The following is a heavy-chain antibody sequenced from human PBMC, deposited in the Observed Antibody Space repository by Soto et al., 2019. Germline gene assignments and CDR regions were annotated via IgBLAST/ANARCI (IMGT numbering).Heavy chain of an antibody. J-gene: IGHJ3*02. D-gene: IGHD2-21*02. CDR1: GYSFTNYW. V-gene: IGHV5-51*01. CDR3: AIGGDWYFFDM. CDR2: IYPGDSDT. Sequence: PGESLKISCKVSGYSFTNYWIGGVRQMPGKGLEWMGIIYPGDSDTRYSPSFQGQVTISADKSISTAYLQWSSLRASDTAMYYCAIGGDWYFFDMWAQGTMVTVSS.